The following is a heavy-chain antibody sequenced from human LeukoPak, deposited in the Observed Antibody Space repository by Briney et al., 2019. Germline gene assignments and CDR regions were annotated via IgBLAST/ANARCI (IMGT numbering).Heavy chain of an antibody. V-gene: IGHV1-18*01. CDR3: ATLGQYYDILTGYYTSLEHYYMDV. CDR2: ISAYNGNT. D-gene: IGHD3-9*01. J-gene: IGHJ6*03. Sequence: ASVKVSCKASGYTFTSYGISWVRQAPGQGLEWMGWISAYNGNTNYAQKLQGRVTMTTDTSTSTAYMELRSLRSDDTAVYYCATLGQYYDILTGYYTSLEHYYMDVWGKGTTVTVSS. CDR1: GYTFTSYG.